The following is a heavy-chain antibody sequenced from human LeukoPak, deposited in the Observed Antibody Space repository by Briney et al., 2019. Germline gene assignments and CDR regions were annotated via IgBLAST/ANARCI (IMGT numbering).Heavy chain of an antibody. V-gene: IGHV1-2*02. CDR2: INPNSGGT. CDR3: AREGIVGALDNYFDY. D-gene: IGHD1-26*01. J-gene: IGHJ4*02. CDR1: GYTFTGYY. Sequence: GASVKVSCKASGYTFTGYYIHWVRQAPGQGLEWMGWINPNSGGTNYAQKFQGRVTMTRDTSISTAYMELSRLRSDDTAVYYCAREGIVGALDNYFDYWGQGTLVTVSS.